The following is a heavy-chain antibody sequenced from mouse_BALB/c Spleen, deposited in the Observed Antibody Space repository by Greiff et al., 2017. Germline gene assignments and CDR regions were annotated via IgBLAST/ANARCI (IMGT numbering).Heavy chain of an antibody. D-gene: IGHD1-1*01. CDR3: ARNYYGSSYWYFDV. V-gene: IGHV1-4*02. Sequence: QVQLKESAAELARPGASVKMSCKASGYTFTSYTMHWVKQRPGQGLEWIGYINPSSGYTEYNQKFKDKTTLTADKSSSTAYMQLSSLTSEDSAVYYCARNYYGSSYWYFDVWGAGTTVTVSS. CDR2: INPSSGYT. CDR1: GYTFTSYT. J-gene: IGHJ1*01.